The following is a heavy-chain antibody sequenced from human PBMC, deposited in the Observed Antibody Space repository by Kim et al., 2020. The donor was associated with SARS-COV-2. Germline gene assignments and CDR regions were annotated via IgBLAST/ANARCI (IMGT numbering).Heavy chain of an antibody. Sequence: ASVKVSCKASGYTFTSYYMHWVRQAPGQGLEWMGIINPSGGSTSYAQKFQGRVTMTRDTSTSTVYMELSSLRSEDTAVYYCARGVTYYDILTGYYLNYFDYWGQGTLVTVSS. CDR1: GYTFTSYY. D-gene: IGHD3-9*01. CDR3: ARGVTYYDILTGYYLNYFDY. J-gene: IGHJ4*02. CDR2: INPSGGST. V-gene: IGHV1-46*01.